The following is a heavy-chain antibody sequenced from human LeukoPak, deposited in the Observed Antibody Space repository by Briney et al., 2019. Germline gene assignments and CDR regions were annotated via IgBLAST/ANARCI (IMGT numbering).Heavy chain of an antibody. V-gene: IGHV3-21*01. CDR1: GFTFSSYS. CDR2: ISSSSSYI. Sequence: KPGGSLRLSCAASGFTFSSYSMNWVRQAPGKGLEWVSSISSSSSYIYYADSVKGRFTISRDNAKNSLYLQMNSLRAEDTAVYYCAGFLGGRYYDFWSGYYTDDAFDIWGQGTMVTVSS. CDR3: AGFLGGRYYDFWSGYYTDDAFDI. D-gene: IGHD3-3*01. J-gene: IGHJ3*02.